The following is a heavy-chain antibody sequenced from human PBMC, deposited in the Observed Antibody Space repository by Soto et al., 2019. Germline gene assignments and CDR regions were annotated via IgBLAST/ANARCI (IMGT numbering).Heavy chain of an antibody. Sequence: GVSLRLSCAASGFTFSSYGMHWVRQAPGKGLEWVAVISYDGSNKYYADSVKGRFTISRDNSKNTLYLQMNSLRAEDTAVYYCAKDLLGRSIRTPPYFDYWGQGTLVTVSS. V-gene: IGHV3-30*18. J-gene: IGHJ4*02. CDR2: ISYDGSNK. CDR1: GFTFSSYG. D-gene: IGHD2-21*01. CDR3: AKDLLGRSIRTPPYFDY.